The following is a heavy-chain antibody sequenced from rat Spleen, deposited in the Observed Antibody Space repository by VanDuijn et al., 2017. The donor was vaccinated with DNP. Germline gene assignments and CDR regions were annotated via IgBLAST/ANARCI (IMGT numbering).Heavy chain of an antibody. D-gene: IGHD4-3*01. Sequence: EVQLVESGGGLVQPGRSLKLSCAASGFTFSAYYMAWVRPAPAKGLELVAYIGSPAYAPYYADSVKGRFTISRDNAKSTLYLQMNSLRSEDMATYYCVRWNSGHFDYWGQGVMVTVSS. CDR1: GFTFSAYY. V-gene: IGHV5-22*01. J-gene: IGHJ2*01. CDR3: VRWNSGHFDY. CDR2: IGSPAYAP.